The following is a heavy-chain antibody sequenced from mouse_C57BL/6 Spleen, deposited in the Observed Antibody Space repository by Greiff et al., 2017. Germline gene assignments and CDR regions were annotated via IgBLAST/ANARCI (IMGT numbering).Heavy chain of an antibody. CDR1: GFSLTSYG. CDR3: ARRGDYSNYEWYFDV. V-gene: IGHV2-2*01. Sequence: QVQLKESGPGLVQPSQSLSITCTVSGFSLTSYGVHWVRQSPGKGLEWLGVIWSGGSTDYNAAFISSLSISKDNSKSQVFFKMNSLQADDTAIYYCARRGDYSNYEWYFDVWGTGTTVAVSS. CDR2: IWSGGST. J-gene: IGHJ1*03. D-gene: IGHD2-5*01.